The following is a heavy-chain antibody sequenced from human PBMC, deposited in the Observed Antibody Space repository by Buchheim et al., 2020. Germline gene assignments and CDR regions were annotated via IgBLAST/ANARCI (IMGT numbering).Heavy chain of an antibody. D-gene: IGHD4-23*01. Sequence: EVQLWESGGGLAQPGGSLRLSCTASGFTFRKYAMSWVRQAPGKGLEWVSAISVGGGSTYYADSVKGRFTISTDNSQNTPFLQMSSLRVDDTAVYYCAKAVEYGGNSYYYYGMDVWGQGT. V-gene: IGHV3-23*01. CDR1: GFTFRKYA. J-gene: IGHJ6*02. CDR2: ISVGGGST. CDR3: AKAVEYGGNSYYYYGMDV.